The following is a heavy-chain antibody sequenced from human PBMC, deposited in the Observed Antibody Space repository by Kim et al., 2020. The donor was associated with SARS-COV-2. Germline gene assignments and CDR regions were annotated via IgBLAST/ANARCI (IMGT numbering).Heavy chain of an antibody. CDR1: GFTFSSYS. Sequence: GGSLRLSCAASGFTFSSYSMNWVRQAPGKGLEWVSSISSSSSYIYYADSVKGRFTISRDNAKNSLYLQMNSLRAEDTAVYYCARDDSSVVPTDWFDPWGQGTLVTVSS. D-gene: IGHD2-2*01. V-gene: IGHV3-21*01. CDR3: ARDDSSVVPTDWFDP. CDR2: ISSSSSYI. J-gene: IGHJ5*02.